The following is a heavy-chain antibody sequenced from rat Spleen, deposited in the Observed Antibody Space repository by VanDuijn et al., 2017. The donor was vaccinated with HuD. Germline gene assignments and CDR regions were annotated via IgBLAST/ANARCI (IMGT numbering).Heavy chain of an antibody. J-gene: IGHJ4*01. V-gene: IGHV5-7*01. CDR2: ISYDGSST. Sequence: EVQLVESGGGLVQPGRSLKLSCAASGFTYSNYVMAWVRQAPTKGLEWVATISYDGSSTYYRDSVKGRFTISRDNAKNALYLQMNSPRSEDTATYYCARHGRGERTYYYVLDAWGQGASVTVSS. CDR3: ARHGRGERTYYYVLDA. D-gene: IGHD4-3*01. CDR1: GFTYSNYV.